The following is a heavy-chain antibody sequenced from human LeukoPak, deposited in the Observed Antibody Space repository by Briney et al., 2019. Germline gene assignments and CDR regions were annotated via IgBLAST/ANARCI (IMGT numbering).Heavy chain of an antibody. CDR3: ASRYCGGDCYGRVDAFDI. V-gene: IGHV4-4*07. CDR2: IYTSGST. D-gene: IGHD2-21*02. CDR1: GGSISSYY. J-gene: IGHJ3*02. Sequence: SETLSLTCTVSGGSISSYYWSWIRQPAGKGLEWIGRIYTSGSTNYNPSLKSRVTMSVDTSKNQFSLKLSSVTAADTAVYYCASRYCGGDCYGRVDAFDIWGQGTMVIVSS.